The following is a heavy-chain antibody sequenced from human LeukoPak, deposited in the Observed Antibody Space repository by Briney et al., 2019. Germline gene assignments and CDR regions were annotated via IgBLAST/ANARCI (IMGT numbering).Heavy chain of an antibody. CDR3: AKAQDYGGKNYFDY. V-gene: IGHV3-9*03. Sequence: GGSLRLSCAASGFTFSSYAMSWVRQAPGKGLEWVSGISWNSGTIGYGDSVKGRFTISRDNAKSSLYLQMNSLRAEDMAVYYCAKAQDYGGKNYFDYWGQGTLVTVSS. CDR2: ISWNSGTI. J-gene: IGHJ4*02. D-gene: IGHD4-23*01. CDR1: GFTFSSYA.